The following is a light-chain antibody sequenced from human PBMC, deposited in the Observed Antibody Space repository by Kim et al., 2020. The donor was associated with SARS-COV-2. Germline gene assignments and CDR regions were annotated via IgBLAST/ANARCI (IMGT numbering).Light chain of an antibody. J-gene: IGLJ3*02. CDR1: SLRTFY. Sequence: SSELTQDPAVSVALGQTVRITCRGDSLRTFYASWYQQKPRQAPVLVLYGENDRPSGIPDRFSGSISGDTASLTITGILAEDDADYYCNSRDSSGDHQGVFGGGTQLTVL. CDR3: NSRDSSGDHQGV. CDR2: GEN. V-gene: IGLV3-19*01.